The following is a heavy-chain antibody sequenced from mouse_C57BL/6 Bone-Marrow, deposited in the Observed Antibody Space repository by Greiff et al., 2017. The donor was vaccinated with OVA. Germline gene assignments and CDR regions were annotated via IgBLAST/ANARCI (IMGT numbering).Heavy chain of an antibody. J-gene: IGHJ2*01. CDR1: GYTFTSYW. CDR2: IDPSDSYT. Sequence: QVQLQQPGAELVMPGASVKLSCKASGYTFTSYWMHWVTQRPGQGLEWIGEIDPSDSYTNYNQKFKGKSTLTVDKSSSTAYMQLSSLTSEDSAVYYWAREGNWDGYFDYWGQGTTLTVSS. V-gene: IGHV1-69*01. D-gene: IGHD4-1*01. CDR3: AREGNWDGYFDY.